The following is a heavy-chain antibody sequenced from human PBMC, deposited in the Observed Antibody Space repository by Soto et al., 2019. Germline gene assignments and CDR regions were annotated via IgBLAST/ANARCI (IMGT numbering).Heavy chain of an antibody. Sequence: QITLKESGPTLVRPRQTLTLTCALSAVSLSSAGVSVGWIRQPPGKALEWLALIYWNDDRRYSPSLKGRLTITTDTPKNEVVLTLTNLDPADTATYYGAHSDGGYESIYFDVWGQGILVTVAS. CDR2: IYWNDDR. CDR1: AVSLSSAGVS. J-gene: IGHJ4*02. D-gene: IGHD5-12*01. V-gene: IGHV2-5*01. CDR3: AHSDGGYESIYFDV.